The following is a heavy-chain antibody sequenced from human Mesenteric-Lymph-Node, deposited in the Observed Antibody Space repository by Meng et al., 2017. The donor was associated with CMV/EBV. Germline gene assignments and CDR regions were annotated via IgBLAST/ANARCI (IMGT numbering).Heavy chain of an antibody. J-gene: IGHJ5*02. CDR1: GFTFSSYW. CDR2: INSDGSST. Sequence: GESLKISCAASGFTFSSYWMHWVRQAPGKGLVWVSRINSDGSSTSYADSVKGRFTISRDSAKNTLYLQMNSLRAEDTAVYYCARVSGASWFDPWGQGTLVTVSS. V-gene: IGHV3-74*01. D-gene: IGHD7-27*01. CDR3: ARVSGASWFDP.